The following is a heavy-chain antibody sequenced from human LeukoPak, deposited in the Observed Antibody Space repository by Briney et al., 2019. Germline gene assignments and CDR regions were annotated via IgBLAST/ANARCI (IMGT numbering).Heavy chain of an antibody. J-gene: IGHJ4*02. V-gene: IGHV3-48*04. CDR3: ARHDSSGYYYVPFDY. D-gene: IGHD3-22*01. CDR2: ISSSSSTI. CDR1: GFTFSSYS. Sequence: GGSLRLSCAASGFTFSSYSMNWVRQAPGKGLEWVSYISSSSSTIYYADSVKGRFTISRDNAKNSLYLQMNSLRAEDTAVYYCARHDSSGYYYVPFDYWGQGTLVTVSS.